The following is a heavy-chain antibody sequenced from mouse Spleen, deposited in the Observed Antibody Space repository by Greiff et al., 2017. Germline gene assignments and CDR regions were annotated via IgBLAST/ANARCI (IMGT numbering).Heavy chain of an antibody. V-gene: IGHV1-69*01. D-gene: IGHD2-14*01. CDR1: GYTFTSYS. CDR3: ARRWNRFYAMDY. CDR2: IDPSDSYT. Sequence: QVQLQQSGAELVMPGASVKLSCKASGYTFTSYSMHWVKQRPGQGLEWIGEIDPSDSYTNYNQKFKGKATLTVDKSSSTAYMQLSSLTSEDSAVYYCARRWNRFYAMDYWGQGTSVTISS. J-gene: IGHJ4*01.